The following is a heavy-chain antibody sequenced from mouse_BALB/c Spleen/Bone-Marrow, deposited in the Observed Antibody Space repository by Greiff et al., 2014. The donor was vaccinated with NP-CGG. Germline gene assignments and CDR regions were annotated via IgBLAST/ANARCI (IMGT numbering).Heavy chain of an antibody. CDR3: AAYYYGSSQFAY. J-gene: IGHJ3*01. Sequence: EVQLQQSGAELVKPGASVKLSCTASGFNTKDTYMHWVKQRPEQGLEWIGRIAPANGNTKFDPKFQGKATITADTSSNTAYLQRTSLTSENTAVYYGAAYYYGSSQFAYWGQGTLVTVSA. D-gene: IGHD1-1*01. CDR1: GFNTKDTY. CDR2: IAPANGNT. V-gene: IGHV14-3*02.